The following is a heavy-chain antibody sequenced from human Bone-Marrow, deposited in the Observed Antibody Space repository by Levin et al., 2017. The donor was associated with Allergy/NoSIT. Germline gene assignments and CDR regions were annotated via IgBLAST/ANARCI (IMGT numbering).Heavy chain of an antibody. CDR3: ARQGDPIVVVPAAIGGFDY. V-gene: IGHV5-51*01. CDR2: IYPGDSDI. J-gene: IGHJ4*02. D-gene: IGHD2-2*01. Sequence: GESLKISCKGSGYSFTSYWIGWVRQMPGKGLEWMGIIYPGDSDIRYSPSFQGQVTISADKSISTAYLQWSSLKASDTAMYYCARQGDPIVVVPAAIGGFDYWGQGTLVTVSS. CDR1: GYSFTSYW.